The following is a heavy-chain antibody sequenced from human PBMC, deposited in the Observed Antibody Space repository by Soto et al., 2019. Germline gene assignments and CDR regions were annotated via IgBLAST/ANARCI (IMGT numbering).Heavy chain of an antibody. CDR1: GGSISSGGYS. J-gene: IGHJ4*02. Sequence: ASETLSLTCAVSGGSISSGGYSWSWIRQPPGKGLEWIGYIYHSGSTYYNPSLKSRVTISVDRSKNQFSLKLSSVTAADTAVYYCARGRGGGGVVDVGYWGQGTLVTVSS. D-gene: IGHD2-15*01. V-gene: IGHV4-30-2*01. CDR3: ARGRGGGGVVDVGY. CDR2: IYHSGST.